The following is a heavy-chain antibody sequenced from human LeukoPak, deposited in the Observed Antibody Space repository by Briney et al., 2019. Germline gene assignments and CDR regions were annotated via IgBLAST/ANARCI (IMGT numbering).Heavy chain of an antibody. CDR3: ARVYDSSGLMSYYYYYGMDV. J-gene: IGHJ6*02. Sequence: GGSLRLSCAASGFTFSSYSMNWVRLAPGKGLEWVSSISSSSSYIYYADSVKGRFTISRDNAKNSLYLQMNSLRAEDTAVYYCARVYDSSGLMSYYYYYGMDVWGQGTTVTVSS. CDR2: ISSSSSYI. D-gene: IGHD3-22*01. CDR1: GFTFSSYS. V-gene: IGHV3-21*01.